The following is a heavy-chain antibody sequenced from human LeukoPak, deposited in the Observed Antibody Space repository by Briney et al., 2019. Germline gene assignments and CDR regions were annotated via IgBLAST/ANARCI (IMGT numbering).Heavy chain of an antibody. Sequence: ASVKVSCKASGYTFTSYGISWVRQAPAQGMEWMGWFSAYNGNTNYAQKLQGRVTMTTDTSTSTAYMELRSLRSDDTAVYYCARGGYCSGGSCFKEIYDPWGQGTLVTVSS. D-gene: IGHD2-15*01. J-gene: IGHJ5*02. CDR2: FSAYNGNT. CDR3: ARGGYCSGGSCFKEIYDP. V-gene: IGHV1-18*01. CDR1: GYTFTSYG.